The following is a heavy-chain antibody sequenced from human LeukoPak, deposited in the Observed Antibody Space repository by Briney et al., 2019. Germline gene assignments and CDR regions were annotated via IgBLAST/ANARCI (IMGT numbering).Heavy chain of an antibody. CDR1: GGSFSGYY. Sequence: KPSETLSLTCAVYGGSFSGYYWSWIRQPPGKGLEWIGEINHSGSTNYNPSLKSRVTISVDTSKNQFSLKLSSVTAADTAVYYCARSAQAYFDYWGQGTLVTVSS. D-gene: IGHD4/OR15-4a*01. CDR3: ARSAQAYFDY. J-gene: IGHJ4*02. V-gene: IGHV4-34*01. CDR2: INHSGST.